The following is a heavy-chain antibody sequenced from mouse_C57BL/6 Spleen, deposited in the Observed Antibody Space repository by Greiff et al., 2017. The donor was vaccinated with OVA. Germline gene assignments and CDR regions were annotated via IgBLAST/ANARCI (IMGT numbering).Heavy chain of an antibody. J-gene: IGHJ4*01. CDR2: IYPRSGNT. V-gene: IGHV1-81*01. Sequence: QVQLQQSGAELARPGASVKLSCKASGYTFTSYGISWVKQRTGQGLEWIGEIYPRSGNTYYNEKFKGKATLTADKSSSTAYMELRSLTSEDSAVYFCARKGYDYDADAMDYWGQGTSVTVSS. CDR1: GYTFTSYG. CDR3: ARKGYDYDADAMDY. D-gene: IGHD2-4*01.